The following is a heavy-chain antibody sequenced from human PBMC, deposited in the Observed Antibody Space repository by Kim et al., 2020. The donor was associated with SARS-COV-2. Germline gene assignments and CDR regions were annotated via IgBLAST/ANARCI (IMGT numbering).Heavy chain of an antibody. CDR3: ALLYYYDSSGSVPVDAFDI. CDR1: GFTFSSYG. Sequence: GGSLRLSCAASGFTFSSYGMHWVRQAPGKGLEWVAVISYDGSNKYYADSVKGRFTISRDNSKNTLYLQMNSLRAEDTAVYYCALLYYYDSSGSVPVDAFDIWGQGTMVTVSS. J-gene: IGHJ3*02. CDR2: ISYDGSNK. D-gene: IGHD3-22*01. V-gene: IGHV3-30*03.